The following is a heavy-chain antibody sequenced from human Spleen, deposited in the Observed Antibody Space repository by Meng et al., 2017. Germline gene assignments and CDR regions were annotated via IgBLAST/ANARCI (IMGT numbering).Heavy chain of an antibody. V-gene: IGHV1-2*02. D-gene: IGHD5-12*01. CDR1: GYTFTAYY. Sequence: QGQLVQSGSEVKKPGASVKVSCKASGYTFTAYYIHWVRQAPGQGLEWMGWINLNTGGTNYAQKFQGRVTMTRDTSISTAYMELSSLRSDDTAVYYCARDEVVATVSYYYHWGQGTLVTVPS. CDR2: INLNTGGT. CDR3: ARDEVVATVSYYYH. J-gene: IGHJ1*01.